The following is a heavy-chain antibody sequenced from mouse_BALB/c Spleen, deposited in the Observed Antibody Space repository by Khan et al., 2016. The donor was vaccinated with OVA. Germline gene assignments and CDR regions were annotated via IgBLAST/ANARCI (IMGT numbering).Heavy chain of an antibody. CDR2: INTHSGVP. V-gene: IGHV9-4*02. CDR1: GYTFTTAG. J-gene: IGHJ4*01. CDR3: ARGGAAFYRSDGDSMDY. Sequence: QIQLVQSGPELKKPGESVRISCKASGYTFTTAGMQWVQKMPGQGLKWIGWINTHSGVPKYAEDFKGRFAFSLDTSASTGYLQLTNLKYEDTATYFWARGGAAFYRSDGDSMDYWGQGTSVTVSS. D-gene: IGHD2-12*01.